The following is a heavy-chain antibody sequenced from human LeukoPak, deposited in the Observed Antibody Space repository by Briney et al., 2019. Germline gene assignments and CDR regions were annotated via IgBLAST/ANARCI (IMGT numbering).Heavy chain of an antibody. V-gene: IGHV3-7*01. CDR3: LTILETTIDAFDI. J-gene: IGHJ3*02. CDR2: IKQDGSEK. CDR1: EFTFSGYW. D-gene: IGHD1-26*01. Sequence: GGSLRLSCAASEFTFSGYWMSWVRQAPGKGLEWVANIKQDGSEKYYVDSVKGRFTISRDNAKNSLYLQMNSLRAEDTAVYYCLTILETTIDAFDIWGQGTTVTVSS.